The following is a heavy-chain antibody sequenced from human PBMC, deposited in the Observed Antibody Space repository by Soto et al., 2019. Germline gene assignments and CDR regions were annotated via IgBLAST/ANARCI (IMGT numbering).Heavy chain of an antibody. CDR3: ARAPIVATIPYYFDY. Sequence: GGSLRLSCAASGFTLSNYWMSWVRQAPGKGLEWVANIKQDGSEKNYVDSVKGRFTISRDNAKSSLYLQMNSLRAEDTAVYYCARAPIVATIPYYFDYWGQGTLVTVSS. CDR1: GFTLSNYW. CDR2: IKQDGSEK. J-gene: IGHJ4*02. V-gene: IGHV3-7*01. D-gene: IGHD5-12*01.